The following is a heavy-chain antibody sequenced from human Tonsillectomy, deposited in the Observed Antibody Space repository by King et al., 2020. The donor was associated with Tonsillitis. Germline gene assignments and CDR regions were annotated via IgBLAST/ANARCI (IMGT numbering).Heavy chain of an antibody. CDR1: GFTFDDYA. Sequence: VQLVESGGGLVQPGRSLRLSCAASGFTFDDYAMHWVRQAPGKGLEWVSGISWNSGSISYADSVKGRFTIARDNAKNSLYLQMNSLRAEDTALYYCAKDIGIASMTTVTLFYYYGMDVCGQGTTVTVSS. V-gene: IGHV3-9*01. CDR3: AKDIGIASMTTVTLFYYYGMDV. D-gene: IGHD4-11*01. CDR2: ISWNSGSI. J-gene: IGHJ6*02.